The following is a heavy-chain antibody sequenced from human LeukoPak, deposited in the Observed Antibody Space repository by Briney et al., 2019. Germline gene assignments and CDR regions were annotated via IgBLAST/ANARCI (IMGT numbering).Heavy chain of an antibody. D-gene: IGHD3-3*01. CDR3: AKDSSDYDFWSGSDY. CDR2: ISGSGGST. V-gene: IGHV3-23*01. Sequence: GGALRLSCAASGVTFSSYAMSWVRQAPGKGGEWGSAISGSGGSTYYADSVKGGFTISRENSKNTLYLQMNSLRAEDTAVYYCAKDSSDYDFWSGSDYWGQGTLVTVSS. CDR1: GVTFSSYA. J-gene: IGHJ4*02.